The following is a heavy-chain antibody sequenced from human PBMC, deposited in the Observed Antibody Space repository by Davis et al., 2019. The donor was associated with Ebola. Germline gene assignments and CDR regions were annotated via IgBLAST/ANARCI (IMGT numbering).Heavy chain of an antibody. CDR1: GFTFSSYW. CDR3: ARGYCSGGSCYSGDY. J-gene: IGHJ4*02. V-gene: IGHV3-74*01. CDR2: INSDGSST. Sequence: GESLKISCAASGFTFSSYWMHWARQAPGKGLVWVSRINSDGSSTRYADSVKGRFTISRDNAKNTLYLQMNSLRAEDTAVYYCARGYCSGGSCYSGDYWGQGTLVTVSS. D-gene: IGHD2-15*01.